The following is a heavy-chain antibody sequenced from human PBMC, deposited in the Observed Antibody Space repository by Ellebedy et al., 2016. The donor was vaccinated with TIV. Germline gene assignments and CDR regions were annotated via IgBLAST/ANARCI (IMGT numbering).Heavy chain of an antibody. CDR2: INHSGST. J-gene: IGHJ5*02. Sequence: MPGGSLRLSCAVYGGSFSGYYWSRIRQPPGKGLEWIGEINHSGSTNYNPSLKSRVTISVDTSKNQFSLKLSSVTAADTAVYYCARGRGTYCSSTSCYLVYWFDPWGQGTLVTVSS. V-gene: IGHV4-34*01. D-gene: IGHD2-2*01. CDR1: GGSFSGYY. CDR3: ARGRGTYCSSTSCYLVYWFDP.